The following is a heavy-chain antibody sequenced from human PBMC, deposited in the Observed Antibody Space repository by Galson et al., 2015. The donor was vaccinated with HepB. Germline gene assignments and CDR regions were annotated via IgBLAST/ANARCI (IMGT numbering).Heavy chain of an antibody. J-gene: IGHJ4*02. CDR1: GFTFTGYA. CDR3: TRGFPYYNNELNDY. Sequence: SLRLSCAASGFTFTGYAMNWVRQPPGRGLEWISSISSGGSYIYYADSVKGRFTISRDNARSSLFLQLNSLRAEDTAGYYCTRGFPYYNNELNDYWGQGTLVTVSS. V-gene: IGHV3-21*01. CDR2: ISSGGSYI. D-gene: IGHD3-22*01.